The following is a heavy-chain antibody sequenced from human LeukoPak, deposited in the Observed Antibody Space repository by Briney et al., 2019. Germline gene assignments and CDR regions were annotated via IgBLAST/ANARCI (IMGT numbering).Heavy chain of an antibody. D-gene: IGHD3-10*01. CDR3: ARDLSEYGWFGELYY. J-gene: IGHJ4*02. CDR2: INSDGSST. CDR1: GFTFSKYG. Sequence: GGSLRLSCEVSGFTFSKYGMNWVRQAPGKGLVWVSRINSDGSSTNYADSVKGRFTISRDNAKNTLYLQMNSLRAEDTAVYYCARDLSEYGWFGELYYWGQGTLVTVSS. V-gene: IGHV3-74*01.